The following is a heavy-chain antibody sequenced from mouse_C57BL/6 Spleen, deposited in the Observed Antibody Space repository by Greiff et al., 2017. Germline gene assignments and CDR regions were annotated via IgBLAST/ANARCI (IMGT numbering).Heavy chain of an antibody. CDR3: ARGGSSRYWYFDV. V-gene: IGHV1-64*01. Sequence: VKLQQPGAELVKPGASVKLSCKASGYTFTSYWMHWVQQRPGKGLEWIGMIHTNSGSTNYNETLKSKATLTVDKSSSSAYMQLSSLTSEDSAVYYCARGGSSRYWYFDVWGTGTTVTVSS. J-gene: IGHJ1*03. D-gene: IGHD1-1*01. CDR2: IHTNSGST. CDR1: GYTFTSYW.